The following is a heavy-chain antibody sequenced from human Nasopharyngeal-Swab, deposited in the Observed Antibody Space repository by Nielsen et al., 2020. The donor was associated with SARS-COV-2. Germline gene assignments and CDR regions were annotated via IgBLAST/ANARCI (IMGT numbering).Heavy chain of an antibody. D-gene: IGHD4-17*01. CDR1: GGSFSGYY. J-gene: IGHJ4*02. CDR2: INHSGST. CDR3: ARGNGAFDY. Sequence: SETLSLTCAVSGGSFSGYYWSWIRQPPGKGLEWIGEINHSGSTNYNPSLKSRVTLSVDTSKNQFSLKLSSVTAADTAVYYCARGNGAFDYWGQGTLVTVSS. V-gene: IGHV4-34*01.